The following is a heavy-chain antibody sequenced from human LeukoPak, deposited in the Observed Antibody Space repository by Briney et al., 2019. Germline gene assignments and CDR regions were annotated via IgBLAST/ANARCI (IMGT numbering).Heavy chain of an antibody. V-gene: IGHV3-21*01. CDR2: ISSSSSYI. CDR1: GFTFSSYS. J-gene: IGHJ4*02. CDR3: ASDGSYRPDYFDY. D-gene: IGHD3-16*02. Sequence: GGSLRLSCAASGFTFSSYSMNWVRQAPGKGLEWVSSISSSSSYIYYADSVKGRSTISRDNAKNSLYLQMNSLRAEDTAVYYCASDGSYRPDYFDYWGQGTLVTVSS.